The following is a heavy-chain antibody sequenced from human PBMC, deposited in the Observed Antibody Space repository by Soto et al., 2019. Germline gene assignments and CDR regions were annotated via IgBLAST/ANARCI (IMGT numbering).Heavy chain of an antibody. D-gene: IGHD5-18*01. V-gene: IGHV3-21*01. J-gene: IGHJ4*02. CDR1: GFTFSSYS. CDR3: ARQAADTAMVQGGFDY. CDR2: ISSSSSYI. Sequence: PVGSLRLSCAASGFTFSSYSMNWVRQAPGKGLEWVSSISSSSSYIYYADSVKGRFTISRDNAKNSLYLQMNSLRAEDTAVYYCARQAADTAMVQGGFDYWGQGTLVTVSS.